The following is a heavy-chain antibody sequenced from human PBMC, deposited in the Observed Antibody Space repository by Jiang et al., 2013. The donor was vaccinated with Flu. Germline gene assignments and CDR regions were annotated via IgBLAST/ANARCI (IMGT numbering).Heavy chain of an antibody. CDR2: IYHSGST. D-gene: IGHD5-18*01. CDR3: ARMAGYSYGLFDY. J-gene: IGHJ4*02. Sequence: GPGLVKPSETLSLTCAVSGYSISSGYYWGWIRQPPGKGLEWIGSIYHSGSTYYNPSLKSRVTISVDTSKNQFSLKLSSVTAADTAVYYCARMAGYSYGLFDYWGQGTLVTVSS. CDR1: GYSISSGYY. V-gene: IGHV4-38-2*01.